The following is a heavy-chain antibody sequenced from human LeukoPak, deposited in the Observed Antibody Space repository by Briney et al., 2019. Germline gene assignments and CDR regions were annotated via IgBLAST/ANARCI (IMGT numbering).Heavy chain of an antibody. D-gene: IGHD5-18*01. Sequence: PGGSLRLSCEASGFTFSSYTMNWVRQAPGKGLEWVSSISGSSGTIYYADSVKGRFTVSRDNAKNSLYLQMSSPRDEDTAVYYCASSTPMANYCFDFWGRGTLVTVSS. J-gene: IGHJ4*02. CDR2: ISGSSGTI. CDR3: ASSTPMANYCFDF. CDR1: GFTFSSYT. V-gene: IGHV3-48*02.